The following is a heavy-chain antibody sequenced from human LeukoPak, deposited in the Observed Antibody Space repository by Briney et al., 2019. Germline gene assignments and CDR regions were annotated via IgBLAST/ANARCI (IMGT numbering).Heavy chain of an antibody. D-gene: IGHD1-26*01. CDR3: AADSGSYDNGVY. CDR1: GGSFSGYY. Sequence: SETLSLTCAVYGGSFSGYYWSWIRQPPGQGLEGIGEINHSGSTNYNTSLKSRVTITVDTSKNQFSLKLSSVTAADTAVYYCAADSGSYDNGVYWGQGTLVTVSS. CDR2: INHSGST. J-gene: IGHJ4*02. V-gene: IGHV4-34*01.